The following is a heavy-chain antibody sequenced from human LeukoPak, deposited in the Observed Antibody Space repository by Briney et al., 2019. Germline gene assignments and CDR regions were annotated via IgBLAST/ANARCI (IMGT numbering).Heavy chain of an antibody. CDR3: ARLPGFDPGYSSGWYWDY. D-gene: IGHD6-19*01. J-gene: IGHJ4*02. CDR2: IYYSGST. CDR1: GGSISSSSYY. Sequence: SETLSLTCTVSGGSISSSSYYWGWIRQPPGKGLEWIGSIYYSGSTYYNSSLKSRVTISVDTSKNQFSLKLSSVTAADTAVYYCARLPGFDPGYSSGWYWDYWGQGTLVTVSS. V-gene: IGHV4-39*01.